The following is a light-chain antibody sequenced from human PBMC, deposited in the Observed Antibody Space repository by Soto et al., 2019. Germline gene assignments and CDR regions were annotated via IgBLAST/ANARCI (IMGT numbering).Light chain of an antibody. V-gene: IGKV3-15*01. J-gene: IGKJ5*01. Sequence: EIVLTQSPATLSVSLGDSAILSCRASQSVSLSLAWYQMRPGQPPRLLIYGASTRATDIPARFSGSGSGTDFTLTISSLQSEDFAVYYCQQYNNWPPSIIFGQGTRLEIK. CDR3: QQYNNWPPSII. CDR2: GAS. CDR1: QSVSLS.